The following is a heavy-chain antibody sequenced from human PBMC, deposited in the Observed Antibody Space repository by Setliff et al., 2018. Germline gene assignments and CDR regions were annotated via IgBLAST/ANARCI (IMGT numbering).Heavy chain of an antibody. Sequence: SETLSLTCAVSDFSVSSVYYWGWIRQPPGKGLEWIASVYYSGSTYYNPSLGSRVTMSVDTSKSQFSLNLYSVTAADTAVYYCARTSTGRYFDLWGRGTLVTVSS. V-gene: IGHV4-38-2*01. J-gene: IGHJ2*01. CDR1: DFSVSSVYY. CDR2: VYYSGST. CDR3: ARTSTGRYFDL. D-gene: IGHD2-2*01.